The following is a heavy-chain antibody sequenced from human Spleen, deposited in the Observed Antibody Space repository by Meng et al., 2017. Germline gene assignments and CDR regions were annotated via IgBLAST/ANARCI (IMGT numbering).Heavy chain of an antibody. CDR3: ARDYSTTWFEGTHFDY. Sequence: GESLKISCAASGFTFSNFPMHWVRQAPGKGLEYVAAVSSAGSNTFYANSVKGRFTISRDNSKNTLYLQMGSLRAEDMAVYYCARDYSTTWFEGTHFDYWSQGTLVTVSS. D-gene: IGHD6-13*01. J-gene: IGHJ4*02. CDR2: VSSAGSNT. CDR1: GFTFSNFP. V-gene: IGHV3-64*01.